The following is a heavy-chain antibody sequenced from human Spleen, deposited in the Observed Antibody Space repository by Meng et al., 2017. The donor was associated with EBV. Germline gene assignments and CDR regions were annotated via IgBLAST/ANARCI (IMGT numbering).Heavy chain of an antibody. Sequence: VNLQGPDPRLVKPSGTLPLTCTGSCGSINRSHWWTWVRQPPGKGLELIGGIYHSGSTTYNPSLKSRVTISIPKSKNQFSLKLTSVTAADTAVYFCARGQFTIAEPTAFDYWGQGALVTVSS. CDR2: IYHSGST. CDR3: ARGQFTIAEPTAFDY. J-gene: IGHJ4*02. V-gene: IGHV4-4*02. D-gene: IGHD6-13*01. CDR1: CGSINRSHW.